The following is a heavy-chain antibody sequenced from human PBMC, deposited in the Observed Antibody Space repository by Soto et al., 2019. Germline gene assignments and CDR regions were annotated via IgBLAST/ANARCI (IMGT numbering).Heavy chain of an antibody. J-gene: IGHJ5*02. Sequence: WETVSLTCAVYGGSFSGYYWSWIRQPPGKGLEWIGEINHSGSTNYNPSLKSRVTISVDTSKNQFSLKLSSVTAADTAVYYFATRGGAKYSGYDDNRFYPCGQGTLVTVSS. CDR3: ATRGGAKYSGYDDNRFYP. CDR2: INHSGST. CDR1: GGSFSGYY. V-gene: IGHV4-34*01. D-gene: IGHD5-12*01.